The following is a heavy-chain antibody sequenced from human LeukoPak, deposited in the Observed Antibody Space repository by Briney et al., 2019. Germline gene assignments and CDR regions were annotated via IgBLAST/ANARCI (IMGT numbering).Heavy chain of an antibody. V-gene: IGHV1-69*05. CDR3: ATPPKYSGSYGSFDY. CDR1: GGTFSSYA. Sequence: PWASVKVSCKASGGTFSSYAISWVRQAPGQGLEWMGGIIPIFGTANYALKFQGRVTITTDESTSTAYMELSSLRSEDTAVYYCATPPKYSGSYGSFDYWGQGTLVTVSS. D-gene: IGHD1-26*01. CDR2: IIPIFGTA. J-gene: IGHJ4*02.